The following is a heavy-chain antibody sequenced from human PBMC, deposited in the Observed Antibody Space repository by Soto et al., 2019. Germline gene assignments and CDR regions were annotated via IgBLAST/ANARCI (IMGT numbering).Heavy chain of an antibody. J-gene: IGHJ6*02. CDR3: ATERYQVISDGMDV. D-gene: IGHD2-2*01. V-gene: IGHV1-2*02. CDR1: GYTFTGYY. CDR2: INPQTGGT. Sequence: SSVKGSCKSSGYTFTGYYIHCVRDAPGQGLEWMGWINPQTGGTSYAQKFQGRVTLSRDTSINTAYLELSRLRFDDAAVYFCATERYQVISDGMDVWGQGTTVTVSS.